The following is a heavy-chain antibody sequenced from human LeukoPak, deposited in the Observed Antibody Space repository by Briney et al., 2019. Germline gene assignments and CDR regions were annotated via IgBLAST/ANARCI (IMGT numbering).Heavy chain of an antibody. Sequence: GGSLRLSCAASGFTFSSYAMTWVRQAPGKGLEWVSAISGSGAGTYYADSVKGRFTISRDNSKNTLYLQMNSLRAEDTAVYYCAKGRTPLNMVRGVGHFDYWGQGTLVTVSS. CDR2: ISGSGAGT. V-gene: IGHV3-23*01. CDR1: GFTFSSYA. D-gene: IGHD3-10*01. CDR3: AKGRTPLNMVRGVGHFDY. J-gene: IGHJ4*02.